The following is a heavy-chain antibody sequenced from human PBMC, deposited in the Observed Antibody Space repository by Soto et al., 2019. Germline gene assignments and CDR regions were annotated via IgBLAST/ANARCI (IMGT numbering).Heavy chain of an antibody. V-gene: IGHV4-39*01. Sequence: PSETLCLTCTVSGGSISSGSYYWGWIRQPPGKGLEWIGSIYYSGSTYYNPSLKSRVTISVDTSKNQFSLKLSSVTAADTAVYYCARPFRCSGGSCYHEDALAISGQRTIVPVSS. CDR2: IYYSGST. D-gene: IGHD2-15*01. J-gene: IGHJ3*02. CDR1: GGSISSGSYY. CDR3: ARPFRCSGGSCYHEDALAI.